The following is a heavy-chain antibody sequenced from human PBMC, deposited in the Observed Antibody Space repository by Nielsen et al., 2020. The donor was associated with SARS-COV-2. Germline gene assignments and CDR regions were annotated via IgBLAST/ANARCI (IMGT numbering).Heavy chain of an antibody. Sequence: ASVKVSCKASGYTSTNFHIHWVRQAPGESLEWMGWIQVGSGNTKYSPKFQGRVTMTRDTSISTAYMELSRLTSDDTALFYCARDFDSTTWAAGWFAPWGQGTLVTVSS. D-gene: IGHD6-13*01. J-gene: IGHJ5*02. CDR2: IQVGSGNT. V-gene: IGHV1-2*02. CDR3: ARDFDSTTWAAGWFAP. CDR1: GYTSTNFH.